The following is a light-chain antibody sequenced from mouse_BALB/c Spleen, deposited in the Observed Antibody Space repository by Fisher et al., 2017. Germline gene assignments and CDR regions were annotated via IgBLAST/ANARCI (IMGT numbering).Light chain of an antibody. Sequence: IVLTQTPAIMSASPGEKVTITCSASSSVSYMHWYQQKPGSSPRLLIYDTSNLASGVPVRFSGSGSGTSYSLTISSMEAEDAATYYCQQWSSNPPTFGAGTKLELK. CDR3: QQWSSNPPT. CDR1: SSVSY. V-gene: IGKV4-55*01. J-gene: IGKJ5*01. CDR2: DTS.